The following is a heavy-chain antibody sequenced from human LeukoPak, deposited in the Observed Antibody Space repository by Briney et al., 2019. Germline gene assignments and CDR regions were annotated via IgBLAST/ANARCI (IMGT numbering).Heavy chain of an antibody. CDR2: IIPIFGTA. D-gene: IGHD3-22*01. CDR1: GGTFSSYA. J-gene: IGHJ3*02. V-gene: IGHV1-69*05. Sequence: SVKVSCKASGGTFSSYAISWVRQAPGQGLEWMGGIIPIFGTANYAQKFQGRVTMTTDTSTSTAYMELRSLRSDDTAVYYCARDRYRYDSSVDAFDIWGQGTMVTVSS. CDR3: ARDRYRYDSSVDAFDI.